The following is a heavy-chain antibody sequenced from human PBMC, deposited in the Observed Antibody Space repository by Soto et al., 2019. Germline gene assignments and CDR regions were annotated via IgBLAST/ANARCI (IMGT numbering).Heavy chain of an antibody. J-gene: IGHJ6*02. CDR3: ARKIISYEDWMDV. CDR2: NYHSGST. V-gene: IGHV4-4*02. CDR1: GGSFSSSNW. Sequence: SETLSLTCAVSGGSFSSSNWCCWVRPPPREVLGRIGVNYHSGSTNYDPSLKGRVTISVDKSKNHFSLKLSSVTAADTAVYYFARKIISYEDWMDVWGQGTTVTVSS. D-gene: IGHD3-9*01.